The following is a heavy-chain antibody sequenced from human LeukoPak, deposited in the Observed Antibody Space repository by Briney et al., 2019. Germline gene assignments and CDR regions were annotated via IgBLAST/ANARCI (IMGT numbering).Heavy chain of an antibody. D-gene: IGHD3-22*01. J-gene: IGHJ3*02. V-gene: IGHV3-33*01. CDR2: IWYDGSNK. Sequence: GRSLRLSCAASGFTFGSYGMHWVRRAPGKGLEWVAVIWYDGSNKYYADSVKGRFTISRDNSKNTLYLQMNSLRAEDTAVYYCARSYYDSSGYYSAFDIWGQGTMVTVSS. CDR1: GFTFGSYG. CDR3: ARSYYDSSGYYSAFDI.